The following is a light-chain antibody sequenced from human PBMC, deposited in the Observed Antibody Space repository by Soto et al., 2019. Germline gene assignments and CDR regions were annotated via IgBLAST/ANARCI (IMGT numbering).Light chain of an antibody. V-gene: IGLV2-14*03. CDR1: RSDVGGYNY. J-gene: IGLJ1*01. CDR2: EVT. CDR3: SSCIRTIPYV. Sequence: QSALTQPASVCGSPGQSITISCTGTRSDVGGYNYVSWYQQHPGTAPKVMIYEVTYRPAGVSSRFSGSKSGNTAYLTISGLQAEDEADYSSSSCIRTIPYVFCNGTKVTV.